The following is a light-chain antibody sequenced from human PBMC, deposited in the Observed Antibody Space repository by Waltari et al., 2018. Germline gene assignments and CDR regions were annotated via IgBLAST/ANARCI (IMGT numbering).Light chain of an antibody. CDR2: WAS. CDR1: QSVLYSSANKSY. J-gene: IGKJ4*01. Sequence: SQSVLYSSANKSYLNWYQQKPGQPPKLLIYWASTRESGVPDRISGAGSGTDFTLTISSLQSEDVAVYYCQQYYSTPLTFGGGTKVEIK. V-gene: IGKV4-1*01. CDR3: QQYYSTPLT.